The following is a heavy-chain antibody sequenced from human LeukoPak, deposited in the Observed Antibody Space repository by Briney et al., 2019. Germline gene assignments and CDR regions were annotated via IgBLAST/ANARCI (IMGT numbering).Heavy chain of an antibody. CDR1: GGSLSSYY. J-gene: IGHJ4*02. Sequence: SETLSLTCSVSGGSLSSYYWSWIRQPARKGLEWIGRIYTSGSTNYNPSLKSRVTMSVDTSKNQFSLKLSSVTAADTAVYYCAGEIAVADHFDYWGQGTLVTVSS. V-gene: IGHV4-4*07. CDR3: AGEIAVADHFDY. CDR2: IYTSGST. D-gene: IGHD6-19*01.